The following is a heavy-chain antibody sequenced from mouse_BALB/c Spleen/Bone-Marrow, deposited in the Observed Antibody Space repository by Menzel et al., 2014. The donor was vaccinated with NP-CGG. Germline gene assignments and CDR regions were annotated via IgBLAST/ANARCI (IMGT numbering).Heavy chain of an antibody. CDR3: ASYYNGSSSFAY. D-gene: IGHD1-1*01. CDR1: GFNIKDTY. CDR2: IDPANGNT. J-gene: IGHJ3*01. Sequence: EVMLVESGAELAKPGASVKLSCTASGFNIKDTYMHWVKQRPEQGLEWIGRIDPANGNTKYDPKFQGKATITANTSSNTAYLQLSSLTSEDTAVYYCASYYNGSSSFAYWGQGTLVTVSA. V-gene: IGHV14-3*02.